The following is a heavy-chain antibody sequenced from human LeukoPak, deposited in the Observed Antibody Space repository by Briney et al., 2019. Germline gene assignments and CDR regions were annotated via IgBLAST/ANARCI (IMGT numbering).Heavy chain of an antibody. Sequence: PSETLSLTCTVSGGSISSYYRSWIRQPPGKGLEWIGYIYYSGSTNYNPSLKSRVTISVDTSKNQFSLKLSSVTAADTAVYYCARGPVEMATINIWGQGTLVTVSS. CDR3: ARGPVEMATINI. V-gene: IGHV4-59*01. D-gene: IGHD5-24*01. CDR2: IYYSGST. J-gene: IGHJ4*02. CDR1: GGSISSYY.